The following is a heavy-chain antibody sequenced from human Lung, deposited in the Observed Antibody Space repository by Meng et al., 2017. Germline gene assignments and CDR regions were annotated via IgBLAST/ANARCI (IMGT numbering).Heavy chain of an antibody. CDR2: INPKSGDT. CDR1: GYTFPDYW. V-gene: IGHV1-2*06. Sequence: QGQVVQCGAEVKKPGASVKVSCKASGYTFPDYWLHWVRRAPGQGLEWMGRINPKSGDTHYAQRFQGRVTMTGDTSISTAYMELSGLRSDDTAMYYCARDEDISAAGKLFGDYWGQGTLVTVSS. CDR3: ARDEDISAAGKLFGDY. D-gene: IGHD6-13*01. J-gene: IGHJ4*02.